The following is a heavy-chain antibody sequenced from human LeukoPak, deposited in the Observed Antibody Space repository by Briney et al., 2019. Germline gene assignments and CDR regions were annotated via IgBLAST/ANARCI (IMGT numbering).Heavy chain of an antibody. J-gene: IGHJ4*02. CDR2: LYYSGST. V-gene: IGHV4-39*01. CDR3: RIAVAGRYDY. CDR1: GGSISSSNYY. Sequence: SETLSLTCTVSGGSISSSNYYWGWIRQPPGKGLEWIGSLYYSGSTYYNPSLKSRVIISVDTSKNQFSLKLSSVTAADTAVYYCRIAVAGRYDYWGQGTLVTVSS. D-gene: IGHD6-19*01.